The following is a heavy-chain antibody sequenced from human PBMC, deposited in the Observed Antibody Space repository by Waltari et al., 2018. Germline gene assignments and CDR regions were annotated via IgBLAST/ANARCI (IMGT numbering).Heavy chain of an antibody. CDR1: GGSFSGYY. CDR3: ARGSSWYLKYFQH. CDR2: INHSGST. V-gene: IGHV4-34*01. Sequence: QVQLQQWGAGLLKPSETLSLTCAVYGGSFSGYYWSWIRQPPGKGLEWIGEINHSGSTNYNPSLKSRVTISVDTSKNQFSLKLSSVTAADTAGYYCARGSSWYLKYFQHWGQGTLVTVSS. D-gene: IGHD6-13*01. J-gene: IGHJ1*01.